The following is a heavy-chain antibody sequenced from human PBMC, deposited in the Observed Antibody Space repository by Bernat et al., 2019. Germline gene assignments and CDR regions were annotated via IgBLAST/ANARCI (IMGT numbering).Heavy chain of an antibody. J-gene: IGHJ6*02. Sequence: EVQLVESGGGLVKPGGSLRLSCAASGFTFSSYSMNWVRQAPGKGLEWVSSISSSSSYIYYADSVKGRFTISRDNAKNSLYLQMNSLRAEDTAVYYCARASMVRGVKGHLVWGQGTTVTVSS. CDR3: ARASMVRGVKGHLV. V-gene: IGHV3-21*04. CDR2: ISSSSSYI. CDR1: GFTFSSYS. D-gene: IGHD3-10*01.